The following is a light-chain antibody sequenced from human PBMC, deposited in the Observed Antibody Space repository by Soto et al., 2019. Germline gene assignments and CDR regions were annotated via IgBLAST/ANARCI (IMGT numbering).Light chain of an antibody. CDR2: KAY. CDR3: QHYHDLLT. J-gene: IGKJ4*01. CDR1: QSVSKW. Sequence: DIQMTQSPSVLSASVGDGVTITCRASQSVSKWLAWYQQKPGRAPKLLIYKAYIVESGVPSRFSGSGSGTEFTLSISSQQPDDFGTYYSQHYHDLLTFGGGTKVEIK. V-gene: IGKV1-5*03.